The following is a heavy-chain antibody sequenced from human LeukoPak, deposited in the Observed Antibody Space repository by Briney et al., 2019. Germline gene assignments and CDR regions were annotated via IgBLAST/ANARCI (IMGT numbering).Heavy chain of an antibody. CDR3: ARGDSSSWLRGSGAFDI. CDR2: INHSGST. V-gene: IGHV4-34*01. J-gene: IGHJ3*02. D-gene: IGHD6-13*01. Sequence: PSETLSLTCAVYGGSFSGYYWSWIRQPPGKGLEWIGEINHSGSTNYNPSLKSRVTISVDTSKNQFSLKLSSVTAADTAVYYCARGDSSSWLRGSGAFDIWGQGTMVTVSS. CDR1: GGSFSGYY.